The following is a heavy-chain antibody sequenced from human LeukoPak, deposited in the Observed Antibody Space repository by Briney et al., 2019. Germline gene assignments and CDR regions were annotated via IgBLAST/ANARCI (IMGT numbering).Heavy chain of an antibody. CDR3: ARDRRYNWNYATPTDVRGDYYYYYMDA. CDR1: GYTLTSYG. Sequence: ASVKVSCKASGYTLTSYGISWVRQAPGQGLEWMGWISGYNGNTDYAQKLQGRVTMTTDTSTSTAYMELRSLRSDDTAVYYCARDRRYNWNYATPTDVRGDYYYYYMDAWGKGTTVTVSS. D-gene: IGHD1-7*01. J-gene: IGHJ6*03. V-gene: IGHV1-18*01. CDR2: ISGYNGNT.